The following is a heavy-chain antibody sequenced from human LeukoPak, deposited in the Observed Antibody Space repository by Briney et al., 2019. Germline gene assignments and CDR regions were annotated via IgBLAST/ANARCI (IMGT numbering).Heavy chain of an antibody. CDR3: ARETGYSSSWPLAY. CDR2: ISYDGNNK. V-gene: IGHV3-30-3*01. D-gene: IGHD6-13*01. CDR1: GFTFSSYA. J-gene: IGHJ4*02. Sequence: PGGSLRLSSAASGFTFSSYALHSVRQAPGKGLEGVAVISYDGNNKYYADSVKGRFTISRDDSKNTVYLQMNSLRAEDTAVYYCARETGYSSSWPLAYWGQGTPVTVSS.